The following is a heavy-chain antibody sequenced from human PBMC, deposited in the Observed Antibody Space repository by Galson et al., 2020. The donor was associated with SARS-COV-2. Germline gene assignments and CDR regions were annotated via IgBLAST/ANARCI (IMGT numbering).Heavy chain of an antibody. CDR2: IWYDGSNK. D-gene: IGHD6-19*01. Sequence: GGSLRLSCAASGFTFSSSGMHWVRQAPGKGLEWVAVIWYDGSNKYYADSVKGRFTISRDNSKNTLYLQMNSLRAEDTAVYYCARDQLSSGWDFDYWCQGTLVTVSS. J-gene: IGHJ4*02. CDR1: GFTFSSSG. V-gene: IGHV3-33*01. CDR3: ARDQLSSGWDFDY.